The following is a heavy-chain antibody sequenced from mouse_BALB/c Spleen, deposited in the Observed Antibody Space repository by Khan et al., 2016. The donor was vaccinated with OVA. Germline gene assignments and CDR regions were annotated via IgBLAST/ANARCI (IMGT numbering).Heavy chain of an antibody. V-gene: IGHV5-6-5*01. CDR1: GFTFSNYA. J-gene: IGHJ3*01. CDR3: ARDYWFVY. Sequence: EVQRVESGGGLVKPGGSLKVSCAASGFTFSNYAMSWVRQTPEKRLEWVASISSGGRTYYPDSVKGRFTISRDKARNILYLQMSSVRSEDTAMYYCARDYWFVYWGQGTLVTVSA. CDR2: ISSGGRT.